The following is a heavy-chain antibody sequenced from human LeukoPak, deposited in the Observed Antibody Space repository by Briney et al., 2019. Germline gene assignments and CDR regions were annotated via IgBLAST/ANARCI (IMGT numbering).Heavy chain of an antibody. CDR2: IREDGTYT. CDR1: GFSFSKYW. Sequence: GGSLRLSCAASGFSFSKYWMHWVRQTPGEGLVWVARIREDGTYTSYADSVKGRFTISRDNARNTVFLQMNSLRAEDTAVYYCARDFDMGITPGDDFDFWGQGTLVTVSS. D-gene: IGHD3-9*01. J-gene: IGHJ4*02. CDR3: ARDFDMGITPGDDFDF. V-gene: IGHV3-74*01.